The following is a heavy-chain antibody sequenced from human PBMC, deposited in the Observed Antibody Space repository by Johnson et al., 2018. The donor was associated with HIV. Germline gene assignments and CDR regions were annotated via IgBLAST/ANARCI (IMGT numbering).Heavy chain of an antibody. CDR1: GFSFSSYG. CDR2: TQYDGSNK. CDR3: GRNADWGTGGDAFDI. D-gene: IGHD7-27*01. V-gene: IGHV3-30*02. J-gene: IGHJ3*02. Sequence: QVQLVESGGGVVQPGGSLTLSCAASGFSFSSYGIHWVRQAPGKGLEWVAFTQYDGSNKYYADSVKGRFTISRDNSKNTLYLQMNSQRAEDTVVYYFGRNADWGTGGDAFDIWGQGTRVTVSS.